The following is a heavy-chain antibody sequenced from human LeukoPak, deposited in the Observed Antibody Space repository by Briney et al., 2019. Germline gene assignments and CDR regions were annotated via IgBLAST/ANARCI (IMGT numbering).Heavy chain of an antibody. D-gene: IGHD7-27*01. CDR2: LYSGGNT. V-gene: IGHV3-66*01. CDR3: ATQNWGSRAFDY. CDR1: GFTASSNH. Sequence: GGSLRLSCAASGFTASSNHMSWVRQAPGKGLEWVSVLYSGGNTYYEESVKGRFTISRDNSKNTLYLQMNSLRAEDTAVYYCATQNWGSRAFDYWGQGTLVTVSS. J-gene: IGHJ4*02.